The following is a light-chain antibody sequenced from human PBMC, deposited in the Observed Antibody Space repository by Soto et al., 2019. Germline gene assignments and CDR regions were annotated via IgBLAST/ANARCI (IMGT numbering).Light chain of an antibody. Sequence: EIVMTQSPATLSVSPGERATLSCSASQSVSSNLAWYQQKPGQAPRLLIYGASTRATGIPARFSGSGSGTEFTLTISSLQSTDFAVYYCHQYNNWPPLTFDGGTKVEIK. CDR2: GAS. CDR3: HQYNNWPPLT. J-gene: IGKJ4*01. CDR1: QSVSSN. V-gene: IGKV3-15*01.